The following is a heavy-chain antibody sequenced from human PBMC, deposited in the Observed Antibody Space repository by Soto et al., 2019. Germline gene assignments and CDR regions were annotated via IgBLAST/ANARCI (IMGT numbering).Heavy chain of an antibody. Sequence: ASVKVSCKASGYTFTGYYMHWVRQAPGQGLEWMGWINPNSGGTNYAQKFQGWVTMTRDTSISTAYMELSRLRSDDTAVYYCARVGYCSGGSFYDYWGQGSLVIVSS. J-gene: IGHJ4*02. D-gene: IGHD2-15*01. V-gene: IGHV1-2*04. CDR1: GYTFTGYY. CDR3: ARVGYCSGGSFYDY. CDR2: INPNSGGT.